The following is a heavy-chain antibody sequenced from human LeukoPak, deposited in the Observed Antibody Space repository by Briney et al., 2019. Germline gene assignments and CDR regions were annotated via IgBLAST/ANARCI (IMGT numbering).Heavy chain of an antibody. CDR3: AKDSRYSQYTDV. CDR2: ISARGDST. CDR1: GFTFSNYA. Sequence: QSGGSLILSCAASGFTFSNYAMSWVRQAPGKGLEWVSVISARGDSTYYADSLKGRITISRDDSKNTMYLQMNSLRAEDTAIYYCAKDSRYSQYTDVWGKGTTVTVSS. D-gene: IGHD2-15*01. J-gene: IGHJ6*03. V-gene: IGHV3-23*01.